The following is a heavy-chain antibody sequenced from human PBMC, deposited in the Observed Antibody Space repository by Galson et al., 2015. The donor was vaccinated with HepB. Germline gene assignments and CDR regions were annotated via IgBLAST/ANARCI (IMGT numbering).Heavy chain of an antibody. CDR1: GYTFTSYG. Sequence: QSGAEVKKPGASVKVSCKASGYTFTSYGISWVRQAPGQGLEWMGWISAYNGNTNYAQKLQGRVTMTTDTSTSTAYMELRSLRSDDTAVYYCARSGITIFGVVIIPTYFDYWGQGTLVTVSS. J-gene: IGHJ4*02. V-gene: IGHV1-18*01. CDR3: ARSGITIFGVVIIPTYFDY. D-gene: IGHD3-3*01. CDR2: ISAYNGNT.